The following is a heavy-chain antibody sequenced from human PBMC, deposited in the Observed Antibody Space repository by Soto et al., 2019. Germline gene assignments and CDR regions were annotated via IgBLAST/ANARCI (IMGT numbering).Heavy chain of an antibody. V-gene: IGHV4-59*01. CDR1: GGSISSYY. CDR2: IYYSGST. Sequence: ETLSLTCTVSGGSISSYYWSWIRQPPGKGLEWIGYIYYSGSTNYNPSLKSRVTISVDTSKNQFSLKLSSVTAADTAVYYCARVGSDNWNYGRYYYYMDVWGKGTTVTVSS. J-gene: IGHJ6*03. CDR3: ARVGSDNWNYGRYYYYMDV. D-gene: IGHD1-7*01.